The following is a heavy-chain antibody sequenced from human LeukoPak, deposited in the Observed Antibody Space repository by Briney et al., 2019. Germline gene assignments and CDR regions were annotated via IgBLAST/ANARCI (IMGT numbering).Heavy chain of an antibody. CDR2: ISGSGGST. V-gene: IGHV3-23*01. D-gene: IGHD1-7*01. CDR1: GFTFSSYA. J-gene: IGHJ4*02. Sequence: GGSLRLSCVASGFTFSSYAMSWVRQAPGKGLEWVSAISGSGGSTYYADSVKGRFTISRDNSKNTLYLQMNSLRAEDTAVYYCANPPNNWNLRSWGQGTLVTVSS. CDR3: ANPPNNWNLRS.